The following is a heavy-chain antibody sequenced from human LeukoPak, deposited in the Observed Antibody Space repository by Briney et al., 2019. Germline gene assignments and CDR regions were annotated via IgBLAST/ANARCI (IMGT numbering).Heavy chain of an antibody. D-gene: IGHD5-18*01. J-gene: IGHJ4*02. Sequence: GGSLRISCAASGFTFSSYAMSWVRQAPGKGLEWVSAISGSGGSTYYADSVKGRFTISRDNSKNTLYLQMNSLRAEDTAVYYCARGGYSYGLDEKEYYFDYWGQGTLVTVSS. CDR3: ARGGYSYGLDEKEYYFDY. V-gene: IGHV3-23*01. CDR2: ISGSGGST. CDR1: GFTFSSYA.